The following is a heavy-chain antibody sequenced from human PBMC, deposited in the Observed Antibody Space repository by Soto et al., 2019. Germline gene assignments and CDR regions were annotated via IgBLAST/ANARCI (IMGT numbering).Heavy chain of an antibody. Sequence: GGSLRLSCAASGFTFDDYTMHWVRQAPGKGLEWVSLISWDGGSTYYADSVKGRFTISRDNSKNSLYLQMNSLRTEDTALYYCAKDISSSLYYYYGMDVWGQGTTVTVSS. D-gene: IGHD2-2*01. CDR1: GFTFDDYT. CDR3: AKDISSSLYYYYGMDV. J-gene: IGHJ6*02. V-gene: IGHV3-43*01. CDR2: ISWDGGST.